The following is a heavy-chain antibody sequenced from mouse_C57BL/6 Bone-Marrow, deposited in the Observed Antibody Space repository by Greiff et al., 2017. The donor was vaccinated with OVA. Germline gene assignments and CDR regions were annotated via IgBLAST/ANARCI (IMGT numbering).Heavy chain of an antibody. Sequence: VQVVESGPELVKPGASVKISCKASGYAFSSSWMNWVKQRPGKGLEWIGRIYPGDGDTNYNGKFKGKATLTADKSSSTAYMQLSSLTSEDSAVYFCARSYYGSSRDYFDYWGQGTTLTVSS. CDR1: GYAFSSSW. D-gene: IGHD1-1*01. CDR2: IYPGDGDT. V-gene: IGHV1-82*01. J-gene: IGHJ2*01. CDR3: ARSYYGSSRDYFDY.